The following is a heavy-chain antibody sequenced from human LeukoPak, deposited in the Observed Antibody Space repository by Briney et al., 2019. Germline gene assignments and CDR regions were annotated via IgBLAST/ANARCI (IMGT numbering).Heavy chain of an antibody. V-gene: IGHV1-2*02. CDR3: AREMGYCSGGSCWGGNWFDP. D-gene: IGHD2-15*01. CDR2: INPNSGGT. J-gene: IGHJ5*02. CDR1: GYTFTGYY. Sequence: ASVKVSCKASGYTFTGYYMHWVRQAPGQGLEWMGWINPNSGGTNYAQKFQGRVTMTRDTSISTAYMELSRLRSDDTAVYYCAREMGYCSGGSCWGGNWFDPWGQGTLVTVSS.